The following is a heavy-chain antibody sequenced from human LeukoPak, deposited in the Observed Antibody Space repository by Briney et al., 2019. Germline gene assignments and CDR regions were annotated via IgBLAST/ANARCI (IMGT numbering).Heavy chain of an antibody. Sequence: SETLSLTCTVSGGSISSGDYYWSWIRQPPGKGLEWIGYIYYSRSTYYNPSLKSRVTISVDTSKNQFSLKLSSVTAADTAVYYCARDLPVYGSGSYYTFGAFDIWGQGTMVTVSS. CDR1: GGSISSGDYY. V-gene: IGHV4-30-4*01. CDR2: IYYSRST. D-gene: IGHD3-10*01. J-gene: IGHJ3*02. CDR3: ARDLPVYGSGSYYTFGAFDI.